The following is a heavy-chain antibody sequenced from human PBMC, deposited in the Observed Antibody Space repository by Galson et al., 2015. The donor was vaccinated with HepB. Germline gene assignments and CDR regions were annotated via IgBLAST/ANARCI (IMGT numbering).Heavy chain of an antibody. J-gene: IGHJ3*02. D-gene: IGHD3-10*01. V-gene: IGHV5-51*03. Sequence: SGAEVKKPGESLKISCKGSGYSFTSYWIGWVRQRPGKRLEGIGMIYTGDSDTRYSPSSQGKVTIPADKSISTAYLQWSSLKASDTDMYYCALGLLWFGAGAFDIWGQGTMVTVSS. CDR3: ALGLLWFGAGAFDI. CDR2: IYTGDSDT. CDR1: GYSFTSYW.